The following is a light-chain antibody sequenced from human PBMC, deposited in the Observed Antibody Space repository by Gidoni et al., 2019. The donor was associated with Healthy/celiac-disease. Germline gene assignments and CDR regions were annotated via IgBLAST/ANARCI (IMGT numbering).Light chain of an antibody. CDR2: DAS. CDR3: QQRSNWLT. V-gene: IGKV3-11*01. CDR1: QSVGRY. J-gene: IGKJ4*01. Sequence: EIVLTQSPATLSLSPGESATLSCRASQSVGRYLAWYPQKPGQAPRLLIYDASNRATGIPARFSGSGSWTDFTLTISSLEPEDFAVYYCQQRSNWLTFGGGTKVEIK.